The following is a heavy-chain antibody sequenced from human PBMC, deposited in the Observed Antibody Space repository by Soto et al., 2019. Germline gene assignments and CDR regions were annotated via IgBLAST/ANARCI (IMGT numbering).Heavy chain of an antibody. D-gene: IGHD6-13*01. Sequence: QITLTESGPTLVKPTQTLTLTCTFSGFSLSTGGVGVGWIRQPPGKALEWLALIYWDDDRRYSPSLESRLTITKGTSRNQVVLTMTNMDPVDTATYYCVRPLPLYSRTDDLFLDHWGQGTLVSVSS. CDR1: GFSLSTGGVG. CDR3: VRPLPLYSRTDDLFLDH. J-gene: IGHJ4*02. CDR2: IYWDDDR. V-gene: IGHV2-5*02.